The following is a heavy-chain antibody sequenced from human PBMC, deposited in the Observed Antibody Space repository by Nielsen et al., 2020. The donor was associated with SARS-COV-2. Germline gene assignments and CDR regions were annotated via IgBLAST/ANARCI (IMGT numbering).Heavy chain of an antibody. D-gene: IGHD3-10*01. Sequence: SQTLSLTLAISGDRVSSNSAAWNWIRQSPSRGLEWLGRTYYRSKWYNDYAVSVKSRITINPDTSKNQFSLQLNSVTPEDTAVYYCARAGAQRLGNWFDPWGQGTLVTVSS. CDR1: GDRVSSNSAA. CDR2: TYYRSKWYN. CDR3: ARAGAQRLGNWFDP. J-gene: IGHJ5*02. V-gene: IGHV6-1*01.